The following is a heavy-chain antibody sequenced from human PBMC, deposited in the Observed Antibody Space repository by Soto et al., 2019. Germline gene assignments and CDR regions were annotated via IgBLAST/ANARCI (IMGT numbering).Heavy chain of an antibody. Sequence: SVSVPCTASGGTFSIYVISWVRTAPGTVLEWMGGIIPIFGIANYAQKFQGRVTITADESTSTAYMELSSLRSEDTAVYYCARDFWSGYHLPYYYYGRDGWGQGTTVTVS. V-gene: IGHV1-69*01. CDR3: ARDFWSGYHLPYYYYGRDG. J-gene: IGHJ6*02. CDR2: IIPIFGIA. D-gene: IGHD3-3*01. CDR1: GGTFSIYV.